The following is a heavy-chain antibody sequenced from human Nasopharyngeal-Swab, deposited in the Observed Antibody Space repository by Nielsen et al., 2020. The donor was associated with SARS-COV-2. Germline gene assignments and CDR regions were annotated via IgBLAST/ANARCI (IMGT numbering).Heavy chain of an antibody. D-gene: IGHD3-22*01. CDR1: GGSLSDYS. J-gene: IGHJ2*01. Sequence: SETLSLTCGVYGGSLSDYSWNWIRQPPGKGLEWIGEIHAGGSTNYNPSLKSRVSISVDTSKNQFSLKLSSVTAADTAVYYCARLVGPTMIVVVISPDWYFDLWGRGTLVTVSS. V-gene: IGHV4-34*01. CDR2: IHAGGST. CDR3: ARLVGPTMIVVVISPDWYFDL.